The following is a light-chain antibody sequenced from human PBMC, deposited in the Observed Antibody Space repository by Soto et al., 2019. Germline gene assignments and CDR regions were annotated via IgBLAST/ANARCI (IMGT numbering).Light chain of an antibody. CDR1: RDIGSD. CDR3: QQSYSTPPT. V-gene: IGKV1-39*01. CDR2: AAS. J-gene: IGKJ1*01. Sequence: QMTQSPSALSASVGDRITITCRASRDIGSDLSWYQQKPGKAPKLLIYAASSLQSGVPPRFSGSGSGTDFTLTISILQPEDFVTYYCQQSYSTPPTFGEGTKVDIK.